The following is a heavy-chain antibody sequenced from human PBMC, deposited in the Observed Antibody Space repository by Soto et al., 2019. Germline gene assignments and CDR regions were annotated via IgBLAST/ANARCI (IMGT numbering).Heavy chain of an antibody. V-gene: IGHV3-48*01. CDR3: ARDKGRSPLDY. CDR2: ISSSSRTI. CDR1: GFTFSSYS. Sequence: QPGGSLRLSCAASGFTFSSYSMNWARQAPGKGLEWISYISSSSRTIYYPDSVKGRFTISRDNAKNSLYLQMNSLRAEDTAVYYCARDKGRSPLDYWGQGTLVTVSS. J-gene: IGHJ4*02. D-gene: IGHD2-15*01.